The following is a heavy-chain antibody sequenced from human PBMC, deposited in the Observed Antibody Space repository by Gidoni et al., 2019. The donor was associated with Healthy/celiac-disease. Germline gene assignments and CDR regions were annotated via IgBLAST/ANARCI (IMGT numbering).Heavy chain of an antibody. CDR1: GFTSSSYA. CDR2: ISSNGGST. J-gene: IGHJ4*02. CDR3: VRESPTEYYFDY. Sequence: EVQLVESGGGLVQPGGSLSLSFSAPGFTSSSYAMHWVRQAPGKGMEYVAAISSNGGSTYYADSVKGRFTISRDNSKNTLYLQMSSLRAEDTAVYYCVRESPTEYYFDYWGQGTLVTVSS. V-gene: IGHV3-64D*06.